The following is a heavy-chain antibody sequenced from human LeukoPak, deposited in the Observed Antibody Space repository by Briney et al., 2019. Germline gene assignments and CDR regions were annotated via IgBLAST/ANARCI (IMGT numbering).Heavy chain of an antibody. Sequence: GGSLRLSCAASGFTFSNYWMSWVRQAPGKGLEWVASVKQDESEKYYVDSVKGRFTISRDKAKNSLYLQMNSLRDEDTAVYYCASSGSYRFDYWGQGTLVTVSS. V-gene: IGHV3-7*01. CDR1: GFTFSNYW. J-gene: IGHJ4*02. D-gene: IGHD1-26*01. CDR3: ASSGSYRFDY. CDR2: VKQDESEK.